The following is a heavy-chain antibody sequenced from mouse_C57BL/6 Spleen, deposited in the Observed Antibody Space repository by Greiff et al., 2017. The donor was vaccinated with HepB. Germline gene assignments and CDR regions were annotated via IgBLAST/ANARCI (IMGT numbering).Heavy chain of an antibody. CDR1: GYTFTGYW. CDR3: ARGGY. Sequence: QVQLKESGAELVKPGASVKLSCKASGYTFTGYWIEWVKQRPGQGLEWIGEILPGSGSTNYNEKFKGKATITADTSSSTAYMQHSSLTTGDSAVYYSARGGYWGQGTTLTVSS. V-gene: IGHV1-9*01. CDR2: ILPGSGST. J-gene: IGHJ2*01.